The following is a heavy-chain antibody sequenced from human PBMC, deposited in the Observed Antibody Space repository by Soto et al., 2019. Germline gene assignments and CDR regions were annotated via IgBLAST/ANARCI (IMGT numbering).Heavy chain of an antibody. CDR1: GGSFSGYY. CDR2: INHSGST. J-gene: IGHJ1*01. Sequence: WETLSLTCAVYGGSFSGYYWSWIRQPPGKGLEWIGEINHSGSTNYNPSLKSRVTISVDTSKNQFSLKLSSVTAADTAVYYCARVVSDYDSSGYVASEYFQHWGQGTLVT. D-gene: IGHD3-22*01. CDR3: ARVVSDYDSSGYVASEYFQH. V-gene: IGHV4-34*01.